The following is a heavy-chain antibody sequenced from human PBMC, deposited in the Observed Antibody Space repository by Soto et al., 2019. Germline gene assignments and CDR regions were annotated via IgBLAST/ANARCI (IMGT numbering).Heavy chain of an antibody. Sequence: QVVESGGGLVKPGQSLRLSCAGSGFTFRDYAVAWFRQTPGKGLECIGFIRSERDGGTADYAACVRVRFIISRDDYTGVAYVQMDSLRSVDTGVYHCTLIPRNGRGAPLASWGQGTLVTVAS. V-gene: IGHV3-49*05. D-gene: IGHD2-15*01. CDR3: TLIPRNGRGAPLAS. CDR1: GFTFRDYA. J-gene: IGHJ5*01. CDR2: IRSERDGGTA.